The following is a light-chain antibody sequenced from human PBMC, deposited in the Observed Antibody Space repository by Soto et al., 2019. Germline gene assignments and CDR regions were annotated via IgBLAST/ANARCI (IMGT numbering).Light chain of an antibody. Sequence: EILMTQYPATLSVSPGERATLSCRASQSVSSNLAWYQQKPGQAPRLLIYGASTRATGIPARFSGSGSGTEFTLTISSLQSEDFAVYYCQQYNNWPTWTFGQGTKVDIK. J-gene: IGKJ1*01. CDR1: QSVSSN. V-gene: IGKV3-15*01. CDR3: QQYNNWPTWT. CDR2: GAS.